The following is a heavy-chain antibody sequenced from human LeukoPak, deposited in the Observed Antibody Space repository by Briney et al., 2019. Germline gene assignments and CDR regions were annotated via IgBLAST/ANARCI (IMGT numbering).Heavy chain of an antibody. D-gene: IGHD6-6*01. V-gene: IGHV4-39*01. CDR2: IYYSGST. Sequence: PSETLSLTCTVSGGSISSSSYYWGWIRQPPGKGLEWIGSIYYSGSTYYNPSLKSRVTISVDTSKNQFSLKLTSVTAADTAVYYCARLPSAYSTSSFLDYWGQGTLVTVSS. CDR3: ARLPSAYSTSSFLDY. J-gene: IGHJ4*02. CDR1: GGSISSSSYY.